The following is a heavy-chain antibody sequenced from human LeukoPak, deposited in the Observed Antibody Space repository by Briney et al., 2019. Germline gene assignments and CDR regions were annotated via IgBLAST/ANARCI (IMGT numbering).Heavy chain of an antibody. Sequence: SETLSLTCTVSGGSISPDNYFWGWIRQPPGKGLEWIGEINHSGSTNYNPSLKSRVTISVDTSKNHFSLKLSSVTAADTAVYYCAGPGAGDLDYWGQGTLVTVSS. J-gene: IGHJ4*02. V-gene: IGHV4-39*02. CDR1: GGSISPDNYF. CDR3: AGPGAGDLDY. D-gene: IGHD3-10*01. CDR2: INHSGST.